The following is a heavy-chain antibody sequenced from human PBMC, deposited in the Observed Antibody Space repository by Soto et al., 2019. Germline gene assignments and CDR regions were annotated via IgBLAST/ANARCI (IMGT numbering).Heavy chain of an antibody. J-gene: IGHJ4*02. Sequence: SETLSLTCTVSGGSISSYYWSWIRQPPGKGLEWIGYIYYSGSANYNPSLKSRVTISVDTSKNQFSLKLSSVTAADTAVYYCAREVGVGATAFDYWGQGTLVTVSS. CDR3: AREVGVGATAFDY. V-gene: IGHV4-59*01. CDR1: GGSISSYY. D-gene: IGHD1-26*01. CDR2: IYYSGSA.